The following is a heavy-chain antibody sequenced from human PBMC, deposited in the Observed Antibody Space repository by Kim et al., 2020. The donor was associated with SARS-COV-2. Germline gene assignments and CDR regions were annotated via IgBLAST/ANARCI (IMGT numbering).Heavy chain of an antibody. J-gene: IGHJ6*01. CDR3: SRSGAYDSSGYYYYAMYV. CDR2: IYSGGTT. V-gene: IGHV3-66*01. D-gene: IGHD3-22*01. Sequence: GGSLRLSCGASGFSFSGSYMSWVRQAPGKGLEWVSIIYSGGTTNYADSVEGTFTISRDNSKNTLYLQMNSLRAEDTAVYYCSRSGAYDSSGYYYYAMYV. CDR1: GFSFSGSY.